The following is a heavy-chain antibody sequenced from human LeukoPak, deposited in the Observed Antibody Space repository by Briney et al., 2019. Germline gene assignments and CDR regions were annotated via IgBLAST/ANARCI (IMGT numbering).Heavy chain of an antibody. CDR2: INPTSGGE. J-gene: IGHJ4*02. Sequence: ASVTVSCTSSAYTFTFYYIHWERHAPAQGPELMGFINPTSGGEGYAQKFQGRVSMTRDTSTSTAYMDLSSLRSDDTAIYYCARDVGVPCRGNALDYWGQGTLVTVSS. CDR3: ARDVGVPCRGNALDY. CDR1: AYTFTFYY. V-gene: IGHV1-2*02. D-gene: IGHD2-8*01.